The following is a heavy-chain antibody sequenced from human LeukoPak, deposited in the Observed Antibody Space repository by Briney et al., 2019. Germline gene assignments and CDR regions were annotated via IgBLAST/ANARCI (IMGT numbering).Heavy chain of an antibody. J-gene: IGHJ4*02. CDR2: ISSSSSYI. CDR3: AKGLVGSSIADFFDY. D-gene: IGHD6-6*01. CDR1: GFTFSSYG. Sequence: PGGSLRLSCVASGFTFSSYGMNWVRQAPGKGLEWVSFISSSSSYIYYADSVKGRFTISRDNAKNSLYLQMNSLRGEDMALYYCAKGLVGSSIADFFDYWGQGILVTVSS. V-gene: IGHV3-21*04.